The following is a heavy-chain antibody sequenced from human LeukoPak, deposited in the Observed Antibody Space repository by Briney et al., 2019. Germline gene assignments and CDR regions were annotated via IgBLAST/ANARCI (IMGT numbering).Heavy chain of an antibody. CDR2: ISGGGTTI. V-gene: IGHV3-48*03. Sequence: GGSLRLSCAASGFIVSTSEMNWARQAPGKGLEWVSYISGGGTTIKYADSVRGRLTISRDNAKNSLYLQMDSLRDEDTAVYYCARDATPQYPTGWVFFDLWGHGNPCTVSS. J-gene: IGHJ4*01. D-gene: IGHD6-19*01. CDR1: GFIVSTSE. CDR3: ARDATPQYPTGWVFFDL.